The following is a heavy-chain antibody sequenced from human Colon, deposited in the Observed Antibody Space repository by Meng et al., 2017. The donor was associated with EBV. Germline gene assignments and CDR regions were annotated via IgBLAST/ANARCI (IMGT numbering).Heavy chain of an antibody. CDR1: GTSISTSNW. V-gene: IGHV4-4*02. D-gene: IGHD2-8*02. CDR2: IYHNGQT. CDR3: ARDGGVTHIP. J-gene: IGHJ5*02. Sequence: QGLLQESGAGLVKPSGTLSLPCAVSGTSISTSNWWSWIRQSPGEGLEWIGAIYHNGQTNYNPSLKSRVSMSVDESKNEFSLNLKSVTAADTAVYYCARDGGVTHIPWGQGVLVTVSS.